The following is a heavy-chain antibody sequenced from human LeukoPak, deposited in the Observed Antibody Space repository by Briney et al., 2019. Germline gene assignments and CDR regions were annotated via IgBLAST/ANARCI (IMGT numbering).Heavy chain of an antibody. CDR2: ISSSSYI. J-gene: IGHJ6*02. Sequence: GGSLRLSCAASGFTFSSYSMNWVRQAPGKGLEWVSSISSSSYIYYADSVKGRFTISRDNAKNSLYLQMNSLRAEDTAVYYCARVTIAHCSGGSCYSSDYYYGMDVWGQGTTVTVSS. D-gene: IGHD2-15*01. V-gene: IGHV3-21*01. CDR1: GFTFSSYS. CDR3: ARVTIAHCSGGSCYSSDYYYGMDV.